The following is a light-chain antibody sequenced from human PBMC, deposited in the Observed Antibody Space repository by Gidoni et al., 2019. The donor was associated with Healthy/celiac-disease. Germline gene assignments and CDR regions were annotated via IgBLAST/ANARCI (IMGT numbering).Light chain of an antibody. Sequence: DVVMIQSPPSLPATPGEPASLSCWSGQRILHSSGYNYLDCYLQKPVQSPHLLLYLCSNRASSVPDRFISSGSGTDFTLQNSRVEADDVVVVYCIQPLQPPQLTFGGGTKVDIK. V-gene: IGKV2-28*01. J-gene: IGKJ4*01. CDR2: LCS. CDR3: IQPLQPPQLT. CDR1: QRILHSSGYNY.